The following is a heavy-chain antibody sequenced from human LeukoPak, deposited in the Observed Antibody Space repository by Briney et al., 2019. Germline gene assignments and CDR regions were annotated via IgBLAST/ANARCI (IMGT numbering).Heavy chain of an antibody. CDR1: GGSIGSSAYS. V-gene: IGHV4-39*02. CDR3: PREGPHGSGIYYNPLDY. CDR2: ISYTGTT. D-gene: IGHD3-10*01. J-gene: IGHJ4*02. Sequence: SETLSLTCTVSGGSIGSSAYSWGWIRQPPGKGLEWIGSISYTGTTYYNPSLKSRVTISLDTSKNQFSLKLISVTAADTALYYCPREGPHGSGIYYNPLDYWGQGALVIVSS.